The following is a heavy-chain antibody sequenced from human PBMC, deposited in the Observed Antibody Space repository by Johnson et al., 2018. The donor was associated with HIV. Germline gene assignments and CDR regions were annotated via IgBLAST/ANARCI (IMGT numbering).Heavy chain of an antibody. CDR1: GFTFSSYA. CDR2: ISGSGDSA. CDR3: ARDRTGMVYAIDAFDI. J-gene: IGHJ3*02. Sequence: VLLVESGGGLVQPGGSLRLSCAASGFTFSSYAMSWVRQAPGKGLEWVSAISGSGDSAYYADSVKGRFTISRDNSKNTLFLQMNSLRPEDTSVYYCARDRTGMVYAIDAFDIWGQGTMVTVSS. D-gene: IGHD2-8*01. V-gene: IGHV3-23*04.